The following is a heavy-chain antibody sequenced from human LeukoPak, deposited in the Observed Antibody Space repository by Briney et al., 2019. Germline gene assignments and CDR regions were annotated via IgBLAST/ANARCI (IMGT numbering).Heavy chain of an antibody. CDR3: ARDLGWLQPFDY. J-gene: IGHJ4*02. V-gene: IGHV3-9*01. D-gene: IGHD5-24*01. Sequence: GGSLRLSCAASGFTFDDYAMHWVRQAPGKGLQWVSGISWNSGSIGYADSVKGRFTISRDNAKNSLYLQMNSLRAEDTAVYYCARDLGWLQPFDYWGQGTLVTVSS. CDR1: GFTFDDYA. CDR2: ISWNSGSI.